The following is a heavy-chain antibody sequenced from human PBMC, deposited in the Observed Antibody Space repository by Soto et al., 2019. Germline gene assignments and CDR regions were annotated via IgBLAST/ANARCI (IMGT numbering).Heavy chain of an antibody. CDR2: ITGSGGST. CDR3: AIPSVTPLRGGPPAP. V-gene: IGHV3-23*01. D-gene: IGHD3-10*01. CDR1: GIIFSTFA. J-gene: IGHJ5*02. Sequence: GGSLRLSCTASGIIFSTFAMSWVRQAPGKGLEWVSGITGSGGSTNYADSVKGRFTISRDNSKNTLYLQMTSLRVENTAKYYCAIPSVTPLRGGPPAPRGQG.